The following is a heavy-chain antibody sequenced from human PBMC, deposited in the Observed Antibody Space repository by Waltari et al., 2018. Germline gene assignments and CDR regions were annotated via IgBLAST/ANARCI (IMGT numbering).Heavy chain of an antibody. CDR3: ARGRRWGFDR. Sequence: EEQLVESGGGLVQPGGSLRLSCAASGFTFSSDWLCWVRQAPGKGLGWVANRKQDASEKHYGDALKGRITVSRDNAKNSLYLDMDSLRAEDTAVYYCARGRRWGFDRWGQGTLVTVSS. CDR2: RKQDASEK. J-gene: IGHJ4*02. V-gene: IGHV3-7*04. D-gene: IGHD3-16*01. CDR1: GFTFSSDW.